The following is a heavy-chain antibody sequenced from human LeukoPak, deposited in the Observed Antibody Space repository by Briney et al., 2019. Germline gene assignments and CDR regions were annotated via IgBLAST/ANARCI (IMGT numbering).Heavy chain of an antibody. CDR2: IIPIFGTA. Sequence: SVKVSCKASGGTFSSYAISWVRQAPGQGLEWMGGIIPIFGTANYAQKFQGRVTITADESTSTAYMELSSLRSEDTAVYYCARGGGIAALSNWFDPWGQGILVTVSS. CDR3: ARGGGIAALSNWFDP. D-gene: IGHD6-6*01. CDR1: GGTFSSYA. J-gene: IGHJ5*02. V-gene: IGHV1-69*13.